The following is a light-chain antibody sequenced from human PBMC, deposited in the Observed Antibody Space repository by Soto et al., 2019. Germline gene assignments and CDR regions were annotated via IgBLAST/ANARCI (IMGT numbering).Light chain of an antibody. CDR1: QSVSSN. Sequence: EIVMTQSPATLYVSPGERATLSCRASQSVSSNLAWYQQKPGQAPRLLIYGASTRATGIPARFSGSGSWTEFTLTISSLQSEDFAVYYCQQYNNWPPHTFGQGTKLEIK. CDR3: QQYNNWPPHT. CDR2: GAS. J-gene: IGKJ2*01. V-gene: IGKV3-15*01.